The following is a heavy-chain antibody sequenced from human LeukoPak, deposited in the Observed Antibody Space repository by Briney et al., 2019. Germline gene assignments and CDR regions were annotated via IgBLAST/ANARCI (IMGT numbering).Heavy chain of an antibody. CDR1: GYTFTGYY. CDR3: ARDRTPQSGQQLTSSNYYYYYMDV. Sequence: ASVKVSCKASGYTFTGYYMHWVRQAPGQGLEWMGWINPNSGGTNYAQKFQGRVTMTRDTSISTAYMELSRLRSDDTAVYYCARDRTPQSGQQLTSSNYYYYYMDVWGKGTTVTVSS. V-gene: IGHV1-2*02. D-gene: IGHD6-13*01. CDR2: INPNSGGT. J-gene: IGHJ6*03.